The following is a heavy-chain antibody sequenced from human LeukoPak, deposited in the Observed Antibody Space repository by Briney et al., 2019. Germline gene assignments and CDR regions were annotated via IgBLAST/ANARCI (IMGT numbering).Heavy chain of an antibody. CDR2: INPNSGGT. D-gene: IGHD3-22*01. CDR3: ARVSYDSSGYYPVYFDY. V-gene: IGHV1-2*06. Sequence: GASVKVSCKASGYTFTGYYMHWVRQAPGQGLEWMGRINPNSGGTNYAQKFQGRVTMTRDTSISTAYMELSRLRSDDTAVYYCARVSYDSSGYYPVYFDYWGQGTLVTVSS. J-gene: IGHJ4*02. CDR1: GYTFTGYY.